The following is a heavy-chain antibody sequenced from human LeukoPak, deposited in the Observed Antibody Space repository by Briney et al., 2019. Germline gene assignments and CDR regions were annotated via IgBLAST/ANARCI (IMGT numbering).Heavy chain of an antibody. CDR2: ISGSGGHT. V-gene: IGHV3-23*01. D-gene: IGHD5-18*01. CDR3: AKDREDSAMISGVFDL. J-gene: IGHJ2*01. CDR1: GFTFTSYA. Sequence: GGSLRLSCTASGFTFTSYAMTWVRQARGKGLEGGSGISGSGGHTYNADSVEGGFTISRDNSKNTVSLQLSSLRVEDTAVYFCAKDREDSAMISGVFDLWGRGTLVTVSS.